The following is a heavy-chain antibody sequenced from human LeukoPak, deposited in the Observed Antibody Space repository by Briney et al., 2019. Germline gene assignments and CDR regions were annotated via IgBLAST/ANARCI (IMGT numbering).Heavy chain of an antibody. CDR2: ISGGGST. V-gene: IGHV3-53*01. CDR1: GFTVSDNY. J-gene: IGHJ3*02. CDR3: ARGGDTIGSIRSPFDI. D-gene: IGHD3-22*01. Sequence: GGSLRLSCAASGFTVSDNYTSWVRQAPGRGLEWVSAISGGGSTYYADSVKGRFIISRDNSKNTVYLQLNSLRAEDTAVYYCARGGDTIGSIRSPFDIWGQGTMVTVSS.